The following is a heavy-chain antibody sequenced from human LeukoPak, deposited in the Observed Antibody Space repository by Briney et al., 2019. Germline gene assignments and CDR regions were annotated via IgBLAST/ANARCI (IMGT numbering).Heavy chain of an antibody. V-gene: IGHV1-18*01. CDR2: ISAYNRNT. Sequence: GASVRVSCKASGYTFTSYGISWVRQAPGQGLEWMGWISAYNRNTDYAQHLRGRVTMTTDTSTSTAYMELRGLRSDDTAVYYCARDSVDGSGTYDSESPDYWGQGTLVIVSS. D-gene: IGHD3-10*01. CDR1: GYTFTSYG. CDR3: ARDSVDGSGTYDSESPDY. J-gene: IGHJ4*02.